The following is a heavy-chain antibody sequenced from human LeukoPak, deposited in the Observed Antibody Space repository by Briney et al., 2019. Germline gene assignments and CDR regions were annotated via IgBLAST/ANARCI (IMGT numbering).Heavy chain of an antibody. D-gene: IGHD6-13*01. CDR2: INHSGST. Sequence: SETLSLTCAVYGGSFSGYYWSWIRQPPGKGLEWIGEINHSGSTNYNPSLKSRVTISIDTSKNQFSLKLSSVTAADTAVYYCARRAIAAAGRGNWFDPWGQGTLVTVSS. CDR3: ARRAIAAAGRGNWFDP. CDR1: GGSFSGYY. V-gene: IGHV4-34*01. J-gene: IGHJ5*02.